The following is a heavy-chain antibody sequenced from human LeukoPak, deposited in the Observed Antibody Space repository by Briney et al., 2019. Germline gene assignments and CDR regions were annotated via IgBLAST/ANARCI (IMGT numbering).Heavy chain of an antibody. CDR1: GFTFSSYS. D-gene: IGHD2-2*01. CDR2: ISSSSSYI. CDR3: AKMLVGAVPAAMRTPFDY. V-gene: IGHV3-21*04. Sequence: GGSLRLSCAASGFTFSSYSMNWVRQAPGKGLEWVSSISSSSSYIYYADSVKGRFTISRDNSKNTLYLQMNSLRAEDTAVYYCAKMLVGAVPAAMRTPFDYWGQGTLVAVSS. J-gene: IGHJ4*02.